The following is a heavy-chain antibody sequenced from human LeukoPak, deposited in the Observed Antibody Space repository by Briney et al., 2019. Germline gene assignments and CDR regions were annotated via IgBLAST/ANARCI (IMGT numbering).Heavy chain of an antibody. D-gene: IGHD2-15*01. CDR1: GGSFSGYY. J-gene: IGHJ4*02. V-gene: IGHV4-34*01. CDR3: ARSGYCSGGSCYSTGHFDY. Sequence: SETLPLTCAVYGGSFSGYYWSWIRQPPGKGLELIGEINHSGSTNYNPSLKSRVTISVDTSKNQFSLKLSSVTAADTAVYYCARSGYCSGGSCYSTGHFDYWGQGTLSPSPQ. CDR2: INHSGST.